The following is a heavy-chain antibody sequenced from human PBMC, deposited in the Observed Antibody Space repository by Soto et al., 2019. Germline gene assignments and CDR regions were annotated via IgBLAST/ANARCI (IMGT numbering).Heavy chain of an antibody. V-gene: IGHV1-69*01. J-gene: IGHJ4*02. CDR3: ARGWGYDTTDYYYAY. CDR1: GGTFSRNA. Sequence: QVQLVQSGAEVKKPGSSVKVSCKASGGTFSRNAISWVRQAPGQGLEWMGGITPIFGTANYAQKFQGRVTSTADESTRTAYMELSSLRSGDTAVYYCARGWGYDTTDYYYAYWGQGTLITVSS. CDR2: ITPIFGTA. D-gene: IGHD3-22*01.